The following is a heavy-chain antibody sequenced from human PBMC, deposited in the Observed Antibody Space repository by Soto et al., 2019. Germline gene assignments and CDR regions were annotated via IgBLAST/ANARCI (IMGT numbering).Heavy chain of an antibody. CDR1: GGSMPSYY. CDR3: ARDSVGSGYD. CDR2: IYYGGYT. J-gene: IGHJ4*02. V-gene: IGHV4-59*01. Sequence: QEQLQESGPGLVKPSETLSLTCTVSGGSMPSYYWSWIRQPPGKRLEWMGYIYYGGYTNYNPSLKRRVTISVGTSKGQFSLEMRSVTAADTAVYYCARDSVGSGYDWGQGTLVTVSS. D-gene: IGHD3-22*01.